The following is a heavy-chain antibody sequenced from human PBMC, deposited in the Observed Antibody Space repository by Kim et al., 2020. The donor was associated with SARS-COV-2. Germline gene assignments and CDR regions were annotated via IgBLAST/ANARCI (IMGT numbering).Heavy chain of an antibody. CDR3: ARDRGITMVRGGFDY. J-gene: IGHJ4*02. V-gene: IGHV3-30*07. D-gene: IGHD3-10*01. Sequence: DAVKDRFTISRDNSKNTLYLQMNSMGAEDTAVYYCARDRGITMVRGGFDYWGQGTLVTVSS.